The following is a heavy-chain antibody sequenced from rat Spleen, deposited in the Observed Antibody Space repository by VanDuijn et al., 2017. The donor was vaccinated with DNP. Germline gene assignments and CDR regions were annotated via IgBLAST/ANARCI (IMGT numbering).Heavy chain of an antibody. CDR2: INKDGSSV. D-gene: IGHD1-11*01. CDR1: GFSFNDYW. J-gene: IGHJ2*01. Sequence: EVKLVESGGGLVQPGRSLKLSCVASGFSFNDYWMGWARQAPGKGLEWIGQINKDGSSVNYTPSLKDKFTISRDNAQNTLYLQLSKLGSEDTALYYCARHYGHNGFDYWGQGVMVTVSS. V-gene: IGHV4-2*01. CDR3: ARHYGHNGFDY.